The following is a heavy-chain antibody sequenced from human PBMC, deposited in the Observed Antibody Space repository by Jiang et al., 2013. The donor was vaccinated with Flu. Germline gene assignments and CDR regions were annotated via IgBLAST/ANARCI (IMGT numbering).Heavy chain of an antibody. Sequence: GPGLVKPSETLSLTCTVSGGSISSYYWSWIRQPPGKGLEWIGYIYYSGSTNYNPSLKSRVTISVDTSKNQFSLKLSSVTAADTAVYYCARQALPPRDGYNFDYWGQGTLVTVSS. CDR3: ARQALPPRDGYNFDY. V-gene: IGHV4-59*01. CDR1: GGSISSYY. CDR2: IYYSGST. D-gene: IGHD5-24*01. J-gene: IGHJ4*02.